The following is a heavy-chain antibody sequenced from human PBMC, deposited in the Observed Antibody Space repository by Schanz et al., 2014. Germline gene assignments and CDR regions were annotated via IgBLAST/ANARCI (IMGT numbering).Heavy chain of an antibody. V-gene: IGHV3-33*01. J-gene: IGHJ4*02. CDR2: IWYDGTDR. CDR1: GFTFNNYG. CDR3: ARVFHVFDI. Sequence: VQLVESGGGVVRPGRSLRLSCAASGFTFNNYGMHWVRQAPGKGLEWVAVIWYDGTDRYYADSVKGRFTISRDNSKNTLYLQINSLRAADTAVYYCARVFHVFDIWGQGTLVTVSS.